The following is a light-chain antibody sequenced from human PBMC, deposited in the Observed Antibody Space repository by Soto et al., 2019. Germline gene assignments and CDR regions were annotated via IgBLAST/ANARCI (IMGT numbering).Light chain of an antibody. CDR3: AAWDDSLNAL. CDR2: LND. V-gene: IGLV1-44*01. Sequence: QSVLTQPPSLSATPGQRVNTSCSGSFSNIGDNAVNWYQQLPGAAPKLLIYLNDQRPSGVPDRFSGSKSGTSAFLAISGLQSEDEADYYCAAWDDSLNALFGTGTKVTVL. CDR1: FSNIGDNA. J-gene: IGLJ1*01.